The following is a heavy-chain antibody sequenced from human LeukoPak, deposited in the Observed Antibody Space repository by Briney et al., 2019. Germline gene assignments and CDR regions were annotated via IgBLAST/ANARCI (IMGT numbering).Heavy chain of an antibody. CDR3: ARFSSNYDILTGYPMYYFDY. D-gene: IGHD3-9*01. CDR1: GGSISTYY. V-gene: IGHV4-59*01. J-gene: IGHJ4*02. Sequence: SETLSLTCTVSGGSISTYYWSWIRQPPGKGLEWIAYIYYSGSTNYNPSLKSRVTISVDTSKNQFSLKLSSVTAAGTAVYYCARFSSNYDILTGYPMYYFDYWGQGTLVTVSS. CDR2: IYYSGST.